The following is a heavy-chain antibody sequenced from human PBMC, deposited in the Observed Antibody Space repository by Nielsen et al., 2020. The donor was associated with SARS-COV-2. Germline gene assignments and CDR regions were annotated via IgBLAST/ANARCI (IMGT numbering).Heavy chain of an antibody. J-gene: IGHJ6*02. D-gene: IGHD3-16*01. CDR2: MNPNSGNT. Sequence: SVTVLCKDSGYTFTSYDINWVRQATGQGLEWMGWMNPNSGNTGYAQKFQGRVTMTRNTSISTAYMELSSLRSEDTAVYYCASSVGAYYYYGMDVWGQGTTVTVSS. V-gene: IGHV1-8*01. CDR1: GYTFTSYD. CDR3: ASSVGAYYYYGMDV.